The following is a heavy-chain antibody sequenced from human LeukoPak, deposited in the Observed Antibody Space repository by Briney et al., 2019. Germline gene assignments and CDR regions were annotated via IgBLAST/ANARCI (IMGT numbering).Heavy chain of an antibody. J-gene: IGHJ6*03. CDR1: GGSISSSSYY. V-gene: IGHV4-39*07. Sequence: SETLSLTCTVSGGSISSSSYYWGWIRQPPGKGLEWIGSIYYSGSTYYNPSLKSRVTISVDTSKNQFSLKLSSVTAADTAVYYCARARGVATIFDYYYYMDVWGKGTTVTVSS. CDR3: ARARGVATIFDYYYYMDV. CDR2: IYYSGST. D-gene: IGHD5-12*01.